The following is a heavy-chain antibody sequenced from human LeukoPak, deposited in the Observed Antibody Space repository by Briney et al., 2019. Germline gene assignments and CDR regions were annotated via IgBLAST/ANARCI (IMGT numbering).Heavy chain of an antibody. D-gene: IGHD2-2*02. CDR1: GGSISSSSYY. Sequence: SETLSLTCTVSGGSISSSSYYWGWIRQPPGKGLEWIGSIYYSGSTYYNPSLKSRVTISVDTSKNQFSLKLSSVTAADTAVYYCAKLKRSIPDYWGQGTLVTVSS. J-gene: IGHJ4*02. V-gene: IGHV4-39*07. CDR2: IYYSGST. CDR3: AKLKRSIPDY.